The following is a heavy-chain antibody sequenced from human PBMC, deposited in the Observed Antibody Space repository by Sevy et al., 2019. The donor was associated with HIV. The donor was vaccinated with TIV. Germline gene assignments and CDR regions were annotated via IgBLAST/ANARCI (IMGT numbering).Heavy chain of an antibody. CDR3: VKDPDYDFWRGDYGMDV. V-gene: IGHV3-64D*06. CDR2: ISSDGGGT. Sequence: GGSLRLSCSASGFTFRNYAMNWVRQAPGKGLKYVSAISSDGGGTYYADSVRGRFTISRDNSKNTLYLQMHSLRVEDTAVYYCVKDPDYDFWRGDYGMDVWGQGTTVTVSS. J-gene: IGHJ6*02. D-gene: IGHD3-3*01. CDR1: GFTFRNYA.